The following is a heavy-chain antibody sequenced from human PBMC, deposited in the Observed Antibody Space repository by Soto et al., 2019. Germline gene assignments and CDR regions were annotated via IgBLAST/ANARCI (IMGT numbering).Heavy chain of an antibody. D-gene: IGHD3-9*01. V-gene: IGHV3-30*18. CDR2: ISYDGSNK. J-gene: IGHJ4*02. CDR1: GFTFSSYG. Sequence: GALRLSCAASGFTFSSYGMHWVRQAPGKGLEWVAVISYDGSNKYYADSVKGRFTISRDNSKNTLYLQMNSLRAEDTAVYYCAKDGYDILTGYYHFDYWGQGTLVTVST. CDR3: AKDGYDILTGYYHFDY.